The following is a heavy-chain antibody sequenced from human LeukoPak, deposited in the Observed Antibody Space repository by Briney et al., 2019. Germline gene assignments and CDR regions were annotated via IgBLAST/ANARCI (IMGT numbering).Heavy chain of an antibody. CDR2: IIPILGIA. V-gene: IGHV1-69*04. CDR1: GGTCSSYA. J-gene: IGHJ6*02. Sequence: GASVKVSCKASGGTCSSYAISWERQAPGQRLEWMGRIIPILGIANYAQKFQGRVTITADKSTSTAYMELSSLRSEDTAVYYCARDSGYDYFYYYGMDVWGQGTTVTVSS. CDR3: ARDSGYDYFYYYGMDV. D-gene: IGHD5-12*01.